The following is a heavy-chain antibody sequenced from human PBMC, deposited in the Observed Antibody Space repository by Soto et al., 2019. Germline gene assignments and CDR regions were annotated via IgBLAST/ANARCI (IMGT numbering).Heavy chain of an antibody. CDR2: IWYDGSLQ. CDR1: GFSFENYG. CDR3: AKDSSVTAAGSGGWFDP. J-gene: IGHJ5*02. V-gene: IGHV3-33*03. Sequence: QVQMVESGGGVVQPGRSLRLSCAASGFSFENYGMHWVRQAPGRGLEWVAIIWYDGSLQYYAAAVKGRFTISRDKSNSTLYLQMNSLGAEDTATYFCAKDSSVTAAGSGGWFDPWGPGTLVIVSS. D-gene: IGHD6-13*01.